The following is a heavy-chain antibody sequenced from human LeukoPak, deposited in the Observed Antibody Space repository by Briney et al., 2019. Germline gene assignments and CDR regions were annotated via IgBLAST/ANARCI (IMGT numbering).Heavy chain of an antibody. J-gene: IGHJ4*02. CDR1: GFTFSSYS. CDR3: ARVRSTNSYAEYFFDY. Sequence: PGGSLRLSCAASGFTFSSYSMNWVRQAPGKGLEWVSSISAISTYIYYADSVKGRFSISRDNAKNSLFLQMNSLRAEDTALYYCARVRSTNSYAEYFFDYWGQGTLVTVSS. D-gene: IGHD5-18*01. V-gene: IGHV3-21*01. CDR2: ISAISTYI.